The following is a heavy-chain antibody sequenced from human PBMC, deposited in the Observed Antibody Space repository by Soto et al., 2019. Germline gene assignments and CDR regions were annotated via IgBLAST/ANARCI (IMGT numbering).Heavy chain of an antibody. CDR3: ARGRDNRLEFPRCPDH. J-gene: IGHJ4*02. CDR2: INPNSGNR. V-gene: IGHV1-8*01. D-gene: IGHD1-1*01. Sequence: QVQLVQSGAEVKRPGASVKVSCQASGYTFTSYDINWVRQASGQGLEWMGWINPNSGNRGYAQKFQGRVTMTRDTSISTAYLELSSLTSDYTAVYYCARGRDNRLEFPRCPDHWGQGTLVTVSS. CDR1: GYTFTSYD.